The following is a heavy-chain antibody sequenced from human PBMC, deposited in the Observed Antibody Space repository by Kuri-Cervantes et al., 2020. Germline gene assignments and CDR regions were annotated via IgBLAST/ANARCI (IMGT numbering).Heavy chain of an antibody. CDR3: ARRNYYDSSGYYYRTHRYFDL. V-gene: IGHV4-31*03. J-gene: IGHJ2*01. Sequence: SETLSLTCTVSGGSIGSGGYFWSWIRQHPGKGLEWIGYIYDSGTTYYNPSLKSRVTISVDTSKNQFSLKLSSVTAADTAVYYCARRNYYDSSGYYYRTHRYFDLWGRGTLVTVSS. CDR1: GGSIGSGGYF. CDR2: IYDSGTT. D-gene: IGHD3-22*01.